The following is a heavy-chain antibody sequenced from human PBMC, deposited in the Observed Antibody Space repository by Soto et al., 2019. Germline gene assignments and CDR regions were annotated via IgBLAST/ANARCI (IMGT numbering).Heavy chain of an antibody. D-gene: IGHD3-3*01. CDR3: AHSPTVITIFGVVNKGDWFDP. V-gene: IGHV2-5*01. J-gene: IGHJ5*02. CDR1: GFSLSTSGVG. CDR2: IYWNDDK. Sequence: GPTLVNHTQTLTLTGTFSGFSLSTSGVGVGWIRQPPGKALEWLALIYWNDDKRYSPSLKSRLTITKDTSKNQVVLTMTNMDPVDTATYYCAHSPTVITIFGVVNKGDWFDPWGQGTLVTVSS.